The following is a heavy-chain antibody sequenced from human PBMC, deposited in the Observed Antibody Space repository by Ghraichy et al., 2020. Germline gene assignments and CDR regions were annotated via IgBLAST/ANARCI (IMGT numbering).Heavy chain of an antibody. CDR3: AKDSRQAGHEQWYFDL. Sequence: GGSLRLSCAASGFTFSSYAMSWVRQAPGKGLEWVSAISGSGGSTYYADSVKGRFTISRDNSKNTLYLQMNSLRAEDTAVYYCAKDSRQAGHEQWYFDLWSRGTLVTVSS. V-gene: IGHV3-23*01. D-gene: IGHD1/OR15-1a*01. CDR1: GFTFSSYA. CDR2: ISGSGGST. J-gene: IGHJ2*01.